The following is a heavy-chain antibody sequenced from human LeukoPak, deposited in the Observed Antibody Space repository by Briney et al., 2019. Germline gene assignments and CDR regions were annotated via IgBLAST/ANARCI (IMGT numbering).Heavy chain of an antibody. CDR3: ARSSDTYYYGSGTYFDY. V-gene: IGHV3-53*01. CDR2: IYSGGST. CDR1: GFTFSSYA. J-gene: IGHJ4*02. D-gene: IGHD3-10*01. Sequence: GGSLRLSCAASGFTFSSYAMSWVRQAPGKGLEWVSVIYSGGSTYYADSVKGRFTISRDNSKNTLYLQMNSLRAEDTAVYYCARSSDTYYYGSGTYFDYWGQGTLVTVSS.